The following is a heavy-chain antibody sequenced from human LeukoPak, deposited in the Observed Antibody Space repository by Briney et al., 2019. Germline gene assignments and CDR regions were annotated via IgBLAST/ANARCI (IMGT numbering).Heavy chain of an antibody. CDR1: GGSFSGYY. V-gene: IGHV4-34*01. J-gene: IGHJ4*02. CDR3: ARRCYYDRSGFSLCYYFDR. CDR2: INHRGST. D-gene: IGHD3-22*01. Sequence: SETLSLTCDVYGGSFSGYYWSWIRQPPGKGLEWIGEINHRGSTNYNPSLKSRVTISVDTSKNQFSLNLRSVTAADTAMYFCARRCYYDRSGFSLCYYFDRWGQGTLVTVSP.